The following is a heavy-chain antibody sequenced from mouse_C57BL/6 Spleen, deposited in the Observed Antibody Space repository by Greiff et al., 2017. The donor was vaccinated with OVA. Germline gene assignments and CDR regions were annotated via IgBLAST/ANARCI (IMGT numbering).Heavy chain of an antibody. CDR3: TISSTGVATRDAMDY. J-gene: IGHJ4*01. CDR2: IDPENGAT. Sequence: VQLQQSGAELVRPGASVKLSCTASGFNIKDDYMHWVKQRPEQGLEWIGWIDPENGATEYASKFQGQATITADPSSNTAYLQLSSLTSEDTAVYYYTISSTGVATRDAMDYWGQGTSVTVSS. CDR1: GFNIKDDY. V-gene: IGHV14-4*01. D-gene: IGHD1-1*01.